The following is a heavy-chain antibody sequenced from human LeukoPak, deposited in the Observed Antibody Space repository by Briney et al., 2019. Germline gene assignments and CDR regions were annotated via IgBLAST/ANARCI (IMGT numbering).Heavy chain of an antibody. CDR3: ARVFASRRSGSFDY. V-gene: IGHV4-4*07. J-gene: IGHJ4*02. D-gene: IGHD1-26*01. CDR1: GGSLNSY. Sequence: SETLSLTCTVSGGSLNSYWSWIRPPAGKGLEWIGRISGSGTITYNPALQSRLSISIDTSKNQFSLKLMSVTAADTAVYYCARVFASRRSGSFDYWGQGTLVTVSS. CDR2: ISGSGTI.